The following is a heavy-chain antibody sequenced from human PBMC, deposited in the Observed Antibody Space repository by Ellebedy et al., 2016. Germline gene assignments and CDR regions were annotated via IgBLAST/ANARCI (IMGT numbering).Heavy chain of an antibody. CDR3: ARHEDRWGTYLEL. CDR2: ISPGDSKT. D-gene: IGHD1-1*01. Sequence: GESLKISCQGSGYSFTTRLIGWARQRPGKGLEWMGIISPGDSKTRYSPSFQGQVTISADKSTSTAYLQWSSLKASDTAIYYCARHEDRWGTYLELWGQGTLVTVSS. J-gene: IGHJ4*02. V-gene: IGHV5-51*01. CDR1: GYSFTTRL.